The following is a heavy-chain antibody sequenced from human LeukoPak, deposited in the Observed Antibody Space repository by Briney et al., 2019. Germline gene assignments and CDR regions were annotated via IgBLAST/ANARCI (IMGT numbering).Heavy chain of an antibody. J-gene: IGHJ4*02. D-gene: IGHD6-19*01. CDR3: ARALAVAAPQPVFDY. CDR2: IHNSGTT. CDR1: GGPFSGYF. Sequence: SETLSLTCAVSGGPFSGYFWSWIRQSSGKGLEWIGEIHNSGTTNYNPSLNSRVTISVDTSKNQFSLKLSSVTAADTAVYYCARALAVAAPQPVFDYWGQGTLVTVSS. V-gene: IGHV4-34*01.